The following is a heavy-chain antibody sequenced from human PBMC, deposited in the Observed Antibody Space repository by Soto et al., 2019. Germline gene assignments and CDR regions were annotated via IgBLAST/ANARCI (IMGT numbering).Heavy chain of an antibody. CDR1: GFTFSNYW. CDR2: IDHDGPT. J-gene: IGHJ4*02. Sequence: EVQLVESGGGLVQPGGSLRLSCAGSGFTFSNYWMHWVRQAPGKGLEWVSRIDHDGPTDYADSVRGRFTISRDNAENTLYLQMNSLRPEDTAVYYCVRVSHGDYWGQGNLVTVSS. D-gene: IGHD3-22*01. V-gene: IGHV3-74*01. CDR3: VRVSHGDY.